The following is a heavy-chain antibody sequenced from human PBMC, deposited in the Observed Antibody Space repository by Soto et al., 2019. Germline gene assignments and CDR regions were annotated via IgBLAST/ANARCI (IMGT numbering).Heavy chain of an antibody. CDR3: TTTYCSGSSCFSYGMDV. J-gene: IGHJ6*02. D-gene: IGHD2-15*01. CDR1: GFTFSDAW. V-gene: IGHV3-15*01. CDR2: IKSITDGGTT. Sequence: GSLRLSCVASGFTFSDAWMSWVRQAPGKGLEWVGRIKSITDGGTTNYAAPVKGRFTMSRDDSKNTLHLQMNSLKTEDTAVYYCTTTYCSGSSCFSYGMDVWGQGTTVTVSS.